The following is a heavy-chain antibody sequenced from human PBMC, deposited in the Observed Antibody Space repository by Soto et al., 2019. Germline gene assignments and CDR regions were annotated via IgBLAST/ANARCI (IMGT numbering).Heavy chain of an antibody. CDR2: ISDSGATT. D-gene: IGHD6-19*01. CDR3: AKEDTSSGSLDY. J-gene: IGHJ4*02. Sequence: SLRLSCAASXFPFGENAMSWVRQAPGKGLEWVSGISDSGATTYYADSVRGRFTISRDNSKNTLYLQMKSLRAEDSASYYCAKEDTSSGSLDYWGQGALVTVSS. CDR1: XFPFGENA. V-gene: IGHV3-23*01.